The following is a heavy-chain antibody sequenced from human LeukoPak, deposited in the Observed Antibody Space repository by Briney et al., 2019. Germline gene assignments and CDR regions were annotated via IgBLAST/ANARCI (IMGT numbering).Heavy chain of an antibody. Sequence: GGSLRLSCTASGFTFGDYSMTWFRQAPGKGLEWVSFIRNKASGGTTEHAASVRGRFTTSRDDSKSIAYLQMNSLKTEDTALYYCTRDRIMTDFWGQGTLVTVSS. J-gene: IGHJ4*02. CDR3: TRDRIMTDF. V-gene: IGHV3-49*03. CDR2: IRNKASGGTT. D-gene: IGHD2-15*01. CDR1: GFTFGDYS.